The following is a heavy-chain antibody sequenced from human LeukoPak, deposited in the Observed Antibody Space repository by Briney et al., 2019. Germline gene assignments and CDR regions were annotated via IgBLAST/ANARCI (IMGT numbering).Heavy chain of an antibody. CDR1: GGSFSGYY. Sequence: SETLSLTCAVYGGSFSGYYWSWIRQPPGKGLEWIGEINHSGSTNYNPSLKSRVTMSVDTSKNQFSLKLSSVTAADTAVYYCARPGSYGSGSYRSWFDPWGQGTLVTVSS. CDR3: ARPGSYGSGSYRSWFDP. CDR2: INHSGST. V-gene: IGHV4-34*01. D-gene: IGHD3-10*01. J-gene: IGHJ5*02.